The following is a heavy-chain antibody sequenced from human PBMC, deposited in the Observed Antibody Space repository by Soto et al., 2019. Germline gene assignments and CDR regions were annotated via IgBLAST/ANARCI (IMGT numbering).Heavy chain of an antibody. D-gene: IGHD6-19*01. J-gene: IGHJ5*02. CDR2: IYWNDDK. CDR1: GFSRSTSGVG. CDR3: AQRPGQGELLVRRQVDLFDP. V-gene: IGHV2-5*01. Sequence: QTTLKESGPTLVKPTQTLTLTCTFSGFSRSTSGVGVGWIRQPPGQALEWLALIYWNDDKRYSPSLKSRLTVTKDTSKSQVVRTRANMDPVDTATYYCAQRPGQGELLVRRQVDLFDPWCQGTLVTV.